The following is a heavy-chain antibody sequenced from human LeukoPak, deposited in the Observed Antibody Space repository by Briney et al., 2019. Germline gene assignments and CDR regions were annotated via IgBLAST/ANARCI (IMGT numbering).Heavy chain of an antibody. J-gene: IGHJ3*02. V-gene: IGHV2-5*05. Sequence: SGPTLVKPTQTLTLTCTFSGFSLSTSGVAVGWIRQPPGKALEWLALIYWDDDKRYGPSLKTRLTISKDTSKNQVVLTMTNMDPVDTAAYYCARAHYYDSSGYKNAFDIWGQGTMVTVSS. CDR1: GFSLSTSGVA. CDR2: IYWDDDK. D-gene: IGHD3-22*01. CDR3: ARAHYYDSSGYKNAFDI.